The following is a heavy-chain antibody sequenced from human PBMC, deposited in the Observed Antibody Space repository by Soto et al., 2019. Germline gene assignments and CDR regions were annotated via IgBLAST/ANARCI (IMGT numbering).Heavy chain of an antibody. CDR2: INPNSGGT. J-gene: IGHJ5*02. D-gene: IGHD3-22*01. CDR3: ARSPRYYYDSSGLSREGNWFDP. Sequence: ASVKVSCKASGYTFTGYYMHWVRQAPGQGLEWMGWINPNSGGTNYAQKFQGWVTMTRDTSISTAYMELSRLRSDDTAVYYCARSPRYYYDSSGLSREGNWFDPWGQGTLVTVS. CDR1: GYTFTGYY. V-gene: IGHV1-2*04.